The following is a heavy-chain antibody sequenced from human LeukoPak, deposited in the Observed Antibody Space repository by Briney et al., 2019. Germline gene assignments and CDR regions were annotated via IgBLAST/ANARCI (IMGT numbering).Heavy chain of an antibody. V-gene: IGHV3-30*02. Sequence: GGSLRLSCAASGFIFSNYAMQWVRQAPGMGLEWLAFIRYDGGNTYYADSVKGRFTISRDNSKNTMYLQMNSLRAEDTAVYSCARDQTSVAGTVYNYFDPWGQGTLVTVSS. CDR3: ARDQTSVAGTVYNYFDP. CDR1: GFIFSNYA. CDR2: IRYDGGNT. D-gene: IGHD6-19*01. J-gene: IGHJ5*02.